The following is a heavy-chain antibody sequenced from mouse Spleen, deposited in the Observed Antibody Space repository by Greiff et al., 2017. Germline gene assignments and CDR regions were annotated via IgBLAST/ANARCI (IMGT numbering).Heavy chain of an antibody. J-gene: IGHJ2*01. V-gene: IGHV5-6*01. CDR3: ARLYGNYVDY. CDR2: ISSGGSYT. D-gene: IGHD2-1*01. Sequence: EVKLMESGGDLVKPGGSLKLSCAASGFTFSSYGMSWVRQTPDKRLEWVATISSGGSYTYYPDSVKGRFTISRDNAKNTLYLQMSSLKSEDTAMYYCARLYGNYVDYWGQGTTLTVSS. CDR1: GFTFSSYG.